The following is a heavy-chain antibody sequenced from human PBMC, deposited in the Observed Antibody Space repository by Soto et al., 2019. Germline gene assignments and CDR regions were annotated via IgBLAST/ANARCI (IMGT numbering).Heavy chain of an antibody. CDR2: ISAYNGNT. V-gene: IGHV1-18*01. D-gene: IGHD6-19*01. CDR3: ARDQVEGSGWDIDYYYSGMDV. J-gene: IGHJ6*02. Sequence: APVEVSCKAPGYTFASCSSSWVQQDTGKGLEWMGWISAYNGNTNYAQKLQGRVTMTTDTSTSTAYMELRSLRSDDTAVYYCARDQVEGSGWDIDYYYSGMDVLGQRTTVTVSS. CDR1: GYTFASCS.